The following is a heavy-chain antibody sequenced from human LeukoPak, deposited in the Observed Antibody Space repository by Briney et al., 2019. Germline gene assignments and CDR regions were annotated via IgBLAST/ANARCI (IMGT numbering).Heavy chain of an antibody. J-gene: IGHJ5*01. CDR2: IYPGDSDT. D-gene: IGHD1-14*01. CDR3: ARRAYGKNWFDS. Sequence: GESLKISCKGSGYSFPNYWIGWVRQMPGKGLEWMGIIYPGDSDTTYKPSFQGQVTISADKSISTAYLQWSSLKASDTAMYFCARRAYGKNWFDSWGQGTLVVVSS. CDR1: GYSFPNYW. V-gene: IGHV5-51*01.